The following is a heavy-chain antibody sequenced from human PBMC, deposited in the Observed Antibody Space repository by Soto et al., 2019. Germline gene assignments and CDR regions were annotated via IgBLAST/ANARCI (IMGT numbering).Heavy chain of an antibody. J-gene: IGHJ6*03. D-gene: IGHD5-18*01. Sequence: QVQLQQWGAGLLKPAETLSLTCGVYDGSFSGYYWTWIRQPPGKGLEWIGEINHSGSTHYNPSLKSRVSISADTSNNPFSLKVTSVTAADTAVYYCARGHRYSYGPYYYYYMDVWGKGTTVAVSS. V-gene: IGHV4-34*01. CDR3: ARGHRYSYGPYYYYYMDV. CDR1: DGSFSGYY. CDR2: INHSGST.